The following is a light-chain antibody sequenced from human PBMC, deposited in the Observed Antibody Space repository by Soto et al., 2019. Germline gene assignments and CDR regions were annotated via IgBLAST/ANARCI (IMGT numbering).Light chain of an antibody. CDR3: QQRTDWLT. CDR1: QSISRN. CDR2: DAS. J-gene: IGKJ4*01. Sequence: ENVLTQSPATLSLSPGEKATLSCRASQSISRNLAWYQHKPGQAPRLLIFDASNRATGIPARFSGSGSGTDFTLTISRLEPEDFAVYYCQQRTDWLTFGGGTKVEIK. V-gene: IGKV3-11*01.